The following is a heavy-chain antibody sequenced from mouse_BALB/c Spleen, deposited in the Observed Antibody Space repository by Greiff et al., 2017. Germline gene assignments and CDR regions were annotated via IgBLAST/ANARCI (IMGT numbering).Heavy chain of an antibody. V-gene: IGHV5-9-4*01. Sequence: EVKLVESGGGLVKPGGSLKLSCAASGFTFSSYAMSWVRQSPEKRLEWVAEISSGGSYTYYPDTVTGRFTIARDNAKNTLYLEMSSLRSEDTAMYYCARWVLHPFYYAMDYWGQGTSVTVSS. D-gene: IGHD2-3*01. CDR3: ARWVLHPFYYAMDY. CDR2: ISSGGSYT. CDR1: GFTFSSYA. J-gene: IGHJ4*01.